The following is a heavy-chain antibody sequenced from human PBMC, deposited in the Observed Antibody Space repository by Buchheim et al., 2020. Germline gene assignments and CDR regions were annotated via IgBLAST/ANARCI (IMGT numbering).Heavy chain of an antibody. V-gene: IGHV3-30*18. J-gene: IGHJ4*02. Sequence: QVQLVESGGGVVQPGRSLRLSCAASGFTFSSYGMHWVRQAPGKGLEWVAVITYDGSSTNYADSVKGRFTISRDNSKNTLYLQMNSLRAEDTAVFDCAKTNYYESSGYIDYWGQGTL. D-gene: IGHD3-22*01. CDR2: ITYDGSST. CDR3: AKTNYYESSGYIDY. CDR1: GFTFSSYG.